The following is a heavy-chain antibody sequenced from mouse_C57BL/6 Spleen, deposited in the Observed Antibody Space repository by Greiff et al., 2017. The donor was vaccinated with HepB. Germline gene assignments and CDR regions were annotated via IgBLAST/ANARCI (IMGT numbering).Heavy chain of an antibody. Sequence: EVQLQQSGPELVKPGASVKISCKASGYSFTGYYMNWVKQSPEKSLEWIGEINPSTGGTTDNQKFKAKATLTVDKSSSTAYMQLKSLTSEDSAVYYCAREVTGTRDYWGQGTTLTVSS. V-gene: IGHV1-42*01. CDR1: GYSFTGYY. D-gene: IGHD4-1*01. J-gene: IGHJ2*01. CDR2: INPSTGGT. CDR3: AREVTGTRDY.